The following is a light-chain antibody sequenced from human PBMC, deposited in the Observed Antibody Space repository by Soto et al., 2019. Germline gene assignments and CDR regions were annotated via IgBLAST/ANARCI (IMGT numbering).Light chain of an antibody. CDR2: DVS. CDR3: SSYKTSSLYV. CDR1: NSDVGGYNY. J-gene: IGLJ1*01. V-gene: IGLV2-14*01. Sequence: QSVLTQPASVSESPGQSITISCSGTNSDVGGYNYVSWYQQHPGKAPKLMIYDVSYRPSGISNRFSGSKSDNTASLTISGLQAEDEDDYYCSSYKTSSLYVFGTGTKVTVL.